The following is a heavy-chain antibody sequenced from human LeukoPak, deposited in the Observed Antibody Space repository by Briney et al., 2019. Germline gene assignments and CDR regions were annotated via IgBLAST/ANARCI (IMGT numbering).Heavy chain of an antibody. Sequence: GGSLRLSCAASGFTFSSYAMSWVRQAPGKGLEWVSAISGSGGSTYYADSVKGRFAISRDNSKNTLYLQMNSLRGEDTAVYYCAKSHDSGTYLFGYWGQGTLVTVSS. CDR2: ISGSGGST. V-gene: IGHV3-23*01. D-gene: IGHD3-10*01. CDR3: AKSHDSGTYLFGY. J-gene: IGHJ4*02. CDR1: GFTFSSYA.